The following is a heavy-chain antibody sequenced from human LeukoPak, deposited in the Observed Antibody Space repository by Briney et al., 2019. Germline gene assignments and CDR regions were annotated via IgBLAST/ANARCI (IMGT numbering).Heavy chain of an antibody. D-gene: IGHD3-10*01. Sequence: SETLSLTCTVSGGSISSYYWSWIRKPPGKGLEWIGYIYYSGSTNYNPSLKSRVTISVDTSKIQFSLKLSSVTAADTAVYYCARADGSGSYSTRWFDPWGQGTLVTVSS. CDR2: IYYSGST. V-gene: IGHV4-59*01. J-gene: IGHJ5*02. CDR1: GGSISSYY. CDR3: ARADGSGSYSTRWFDP.